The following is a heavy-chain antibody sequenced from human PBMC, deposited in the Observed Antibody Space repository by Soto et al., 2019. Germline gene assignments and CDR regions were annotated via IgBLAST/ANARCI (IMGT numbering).Heavy chain of an antibody. CDR2: INSEGVT. Sequence: DVQLVESGGGLVQPGGSLRLSCTVSGFTLSTCEMNWVRQAPGKGLEWISYINSEGVTFYADSVKGRFTISRDNLQNSLLLQTNSLRAEDTAVYYCSRDKGDKVAYGMDVWGQGTTVTVSS. D-gene: IGHD3-16*01. CDR3: SRDKGDKVAYGMDV. CDR1: GFTLSTCE. J-gene: IGHJ6*02. V-gene: IGHV3-48*03.